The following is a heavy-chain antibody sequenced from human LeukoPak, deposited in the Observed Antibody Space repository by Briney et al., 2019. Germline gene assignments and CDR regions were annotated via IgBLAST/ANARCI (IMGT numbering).Heavy chain of an antibody. J-gene: IGHJ6*03. CDR1: GGSISSYY. D-gene: IGHD6-13*01. CDR2: IYYSGST. V-gene: IGHV4-59*01. Sequence: PSETLSLTCTVSGGSISSYYWSWIRQPPGKGLEWIGYIYYSGSTNYNPSLKSRVTISVDTSKNQFSLKLSSVTAADTAVYYCARTRSSWAYYYYYMDVWGKGTTVTVSS. CDR3: ARTRSSWAYYYYYMDV.